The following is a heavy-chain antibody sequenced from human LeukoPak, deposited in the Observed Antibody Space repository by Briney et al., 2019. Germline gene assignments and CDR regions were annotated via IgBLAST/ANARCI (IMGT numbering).Heavy chain of an antibody. Sequence: PGGSLRLSCAASGFTFSSYAMSWVRQAPGKGLEWVSAISGSGGSTYYADSVKGRFTISREHSRHTLYLQMNSLRAEDTAIYYCARGFGGYDYYYYYGMDVWGQGTTVTVSS. CDR2: ISGSGGST. CDR3: ARGFGGYDYYYYYGMDV. V-gene: IGHV3-23*01. CDR1: GFTFSSYA. D-gene: IGHD5-12*01. J-gene: IGHJ6*02.